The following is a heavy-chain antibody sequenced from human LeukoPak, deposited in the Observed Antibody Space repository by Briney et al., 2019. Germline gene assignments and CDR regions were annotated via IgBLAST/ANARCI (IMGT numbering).Heavy chain of an antibody. CDR2: IYSGGST. CDR3: ARSYGSGSYYRAQIYYYYYMDV. V-gene: IGHV3-53*01. Sequence: PGGSLRLSCAASGFTVSSNYMSWVRQAPGKGLEWVSVIYSGGSTYYADSVKGRFTISRDNSKNTLYLQMNSLRAEDTAVYYCARSYGSGSYYRAQIYYYYYMDVWGKGSTVTISS. J-gene: IGHJ6*03. CDR1: GFTVSSNY. D-gene: IGHD3-10*01.